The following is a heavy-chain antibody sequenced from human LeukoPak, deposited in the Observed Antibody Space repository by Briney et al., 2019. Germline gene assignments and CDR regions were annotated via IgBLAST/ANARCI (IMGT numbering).Heavy chain of an antibody. V-gene: IGHV4-59*01. CDR2: IYYSGST. CDR1: GGSISSDY. CDR3: ARVRKTIFYYFDY. J-gene: IGHJ4*02. Sequence: PSETLSLTCTVSGGSISSDYWNWIRQPPGKGLEWIGYIYYSGSTNYNPSLKSRVTISVDTSKNQFSLKLSSVTAADTAVHYCARVRKTIFYYFDYWGQGTLVTVYS. D-gene: IGHD3-3*01.